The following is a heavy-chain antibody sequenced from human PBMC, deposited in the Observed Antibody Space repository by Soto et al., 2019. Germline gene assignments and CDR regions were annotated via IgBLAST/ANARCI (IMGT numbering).Heavy chain of an antibody. D-gene: IGHD2-15*01. J-gene: IGHJ4*02. V-gene: IGHV4-34*01. Sequence: SETLSVTCRVDGGYLSGSYWSWIRQTPGTGLEWIGEIHHSGSTYYNPSLKSRVTLSVDTSKNQFSLKLNSVTAADTAVYYCASPGYCSDGTCYPDYWGQGTLVTVSS. CDR3: ASPGYCSDGTCYPDY. CDR1: GGYLSGSY. CDR2: IHHSGST.